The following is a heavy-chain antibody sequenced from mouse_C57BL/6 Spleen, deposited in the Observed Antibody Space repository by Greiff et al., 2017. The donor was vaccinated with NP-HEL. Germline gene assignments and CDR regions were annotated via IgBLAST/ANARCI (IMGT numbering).Heavy chain of an antibody. CDR3: ARDYGYAMDY. CDR1: GYTFTDYY. Sequence: EVQLQQSGPVLVKPGASVKMSCKASGYTFTDYYMNWVKQSHGKSLEWIGVINPYNGGTSYNQKFKGKATLTVDKSSSTAYMELNSLTSEDSAVYYCARDYGYAMDYWGQGTSVTVSS. V-gene: IGHV1-19*01. D-gene: IGHD1-1*01. CDR2: INPYNGGT. J-gene: IGHJ4*01.